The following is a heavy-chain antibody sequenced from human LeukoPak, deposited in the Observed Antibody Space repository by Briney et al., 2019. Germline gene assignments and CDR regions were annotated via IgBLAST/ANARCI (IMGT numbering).Heavy chain of an antibody. CDR1: GGSISSGDYY. V-gene: IGHV4-30-4*01. Sequence: SETLSLICTVSGGSISSGDYYWSWIRQPPGKGLEWIGYIYYSGSTYYNPSLKSRVTISVDTSKNQFSLKLSSVTAADTAVYYCARGRGVPGWFDPWGQGTLVTVSS. CDR3: ARGRGVPGWFDP. J-gene: IGHJ5*02. CDR2: IYYSGST. D-gene: IGHD2-8*01.